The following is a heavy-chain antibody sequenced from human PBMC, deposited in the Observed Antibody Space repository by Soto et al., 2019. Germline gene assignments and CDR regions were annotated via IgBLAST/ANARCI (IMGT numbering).Heavy chain of an antibody. D-gene: IGHD1-1*01. CDR1: EFTFSSYG. J-gene: IGHJ4*02. CDR2: ISYDGNNK. CDR3: AKSVYNWNDGFFEY. Sequence: GWSLRLSCTASEFTFSSYGMHWVRQTPGKGLEWVAVISYDGNNKYYADSVKGRFTISRDNSKNTLYLQMNSLRAEDTAVYYCAKSVYNWNDGFFEYWGQGTLVTVSS. V-gene: IGHV3-30*18.